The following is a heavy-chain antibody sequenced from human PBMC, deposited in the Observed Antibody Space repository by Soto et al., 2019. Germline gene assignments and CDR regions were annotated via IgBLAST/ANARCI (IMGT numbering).Heavy chain of an antibody. J-gene: IGHJ5*02. CDR2: VSGSGGTT. V-gene: IGHV3-23*01. CDR3: ARCTVDTIVTSGWCHYLDP. CDR1: GFTFSSSA. D-gene: IGHD6-19*01. Sequence: EVQLLDSGGGLVQPGGSLRLSCAASGFTFSSSAMSWVRQAPGKGLEWVSAVSGSGGTTYYADSVRGRFTNSRDNSTNTLYLQMNSLRAEDTAIYFCARCTVDTIVTSGWCHYLDPWGQGTLVTVSS.